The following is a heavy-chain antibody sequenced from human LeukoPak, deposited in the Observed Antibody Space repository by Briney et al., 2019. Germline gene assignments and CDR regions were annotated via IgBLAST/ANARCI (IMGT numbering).Heavy chain of an antibody. Sequence: GGSLRLSCVASGFTFNYAMTWVRQAQGRGLEWVSSISGSGGAIYYANSVKGRFTISRDNSRNTLFLQMNSLRAEDTALYYCVKDRGRSVAVAADYWGQGTLVTVSS. V-gene: IGHV3-23*01. CDR1: GFTFNYA. D-gene: IGHD6-19*01. J-gene: IGHJ4*02. CDR2: ISGSGGAI. CDR3: VKDRGRSVAVAADY.